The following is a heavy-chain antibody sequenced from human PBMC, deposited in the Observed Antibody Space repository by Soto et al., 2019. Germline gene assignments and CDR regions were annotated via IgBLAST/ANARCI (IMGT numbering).Heavy chain of an antibody. CDR2: INPTSGVT. CDR1: GSQLANYY. V-gene: IGHV1-2*07. Sequence: VKVSCTASGSQLANYYIHWVRQAPGQGLEWMGWINPTSGVTKYAPKYQGRVTMTRDTPISTAYMELSRRRSDDTAGYYCARDFGSYWFDYWGQGALVTVSS. CDR3: ARDFGSYWFDY. J-gene: IGHJ4*02. D-gene: IGHD3-10*01.